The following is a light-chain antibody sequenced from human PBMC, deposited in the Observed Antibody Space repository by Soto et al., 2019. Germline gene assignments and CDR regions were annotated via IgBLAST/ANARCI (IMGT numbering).Light chain of an antibody. CDR2: DAS. J-gene: IGKJ1*01. Sequence: ELVLTQSPDTLSLSPGESATLSCRASQSVSRYLAWYQQKPGQTPRLLIYDASNRAAGIPARFSGSGSGTDFTLTISRLEPEDLAVYYCQHFGTAPPWAVGQGTKVDIK. CDR1: QSVSRY. CDR3: QHFGTAPPWA. V-gene: IGKV3-11*01.